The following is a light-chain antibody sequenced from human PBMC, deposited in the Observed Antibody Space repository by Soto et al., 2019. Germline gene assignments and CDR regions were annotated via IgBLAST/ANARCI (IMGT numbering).Light chain of an antibody. CDR2: DVS. J-gene: IGLJ1*01. V-gene: IGLV2-14*01. CDR1: SSDVGGYNY. CDR3: SSYTSSSSFG. Sequence: SVLTQPASVSGSPGQSITISCTGTSSDVGGYNYVSWYQQHPGTAPKLMIYDVSNRPSGVSNRFSGSKSGNTASLTISGLQAEDEADYYCSSYTSSSSFGFGTGTKVTVL.